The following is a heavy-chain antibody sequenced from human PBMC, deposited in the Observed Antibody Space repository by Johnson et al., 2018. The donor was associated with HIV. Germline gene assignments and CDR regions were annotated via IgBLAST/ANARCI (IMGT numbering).Heavy chain of an antibody. CDR1: GFTFSSYW. Sequence: VQLVESGGGVVQPGRSLRLSCAASGFTFSSYWMSWVRQAPGKGLAWVANIKHDGSEKYYADSVKGRFTISRDNSKNTLYLQMNSLRAEDTAVYYCARTPSLPGAFDIWGQGTMVTVSS. J-gene: IGHJ3*02. CDR3: ARTPSLPGAFDI. V-gene: IGHV3-7*01. CDR2: IKHDGSEK.